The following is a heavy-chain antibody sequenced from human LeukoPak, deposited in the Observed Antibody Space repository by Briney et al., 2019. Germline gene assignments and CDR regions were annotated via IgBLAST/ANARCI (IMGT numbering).Heavy chain of an antibody. CDR2: IYYSGST. Sequence: SETLSLTCTVSGGSISSYYWSWIRQPPGKGLEWIGYIYYSGSTNYNPSLKSRVTISVDTSKNQFSLKLSSVTAADTAVYFCARQTWAANDAFDIWGQGTMVTLSS. CDR1: GGSISSYY. CDR3: ARQTWAANDAFDI. V-gene: IGHV4-59*08. D-gene: IGHD7-27*01. J-gene: IGHJ3*02.